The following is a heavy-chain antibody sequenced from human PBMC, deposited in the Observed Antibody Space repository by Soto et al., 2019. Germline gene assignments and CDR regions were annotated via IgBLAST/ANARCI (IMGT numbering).Heavy chain of an antibody. Sequence: QAHLQQWGAGLLKPSETLSLKCAVYVGSFSGYYWSWIRQSPGKGLEWIGEINDSGITNYNPSLKRRVTISVDTSKNQVSLKLSSMTAADTAVYYCARRLMVHWALDIWGQGTMVTVSS. J-gene: IGHJ3*02. D-gene: IGHD2-8*01. CDR3: ARRLMVHWALDI. CDR2: INDSGIT. V-gene: IGHV4-34*01. CDR1: VGSFSGYY.